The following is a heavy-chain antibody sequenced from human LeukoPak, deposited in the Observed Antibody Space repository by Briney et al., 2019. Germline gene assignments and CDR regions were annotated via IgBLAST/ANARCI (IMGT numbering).Heavy chain of an antibody. D-gene: IGHD3-9*01. CDR2: INPNSGGT. V-gene: IGHV1-2*02. CDR1: EYTFTGYY. J-gene: IGHJ3*02. CDR3: ARDQSWFDAFDI. Sequence: ASVKVSCKASEYTFTGYYMHWVRQAPGQGLEWMGWINPNSGGTNYAQKFQGRVTMTRDTSISTAYMELSRLRSDDTAVYYCARDQSWFDAFDIWGQGTMVTVSS.